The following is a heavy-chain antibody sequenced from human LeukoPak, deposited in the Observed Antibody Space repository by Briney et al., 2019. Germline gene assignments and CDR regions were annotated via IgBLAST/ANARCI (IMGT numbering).Heavy chain of an antibody. CDR3: ARTVVTPGNYFDS. J-gene: IGHJ4*02. D-gene: IGHD4-23*01. V-gene: IGHV3-21*01. Sequence: PGGSLRLSCAASGFTFSSYSMNWVRQAPGKGLEWVSSISSSSSYIYYADAVKGRFTISRDNSKNTLYLQMNSLRAEDTAVYYCARTVVTPGNYFDSWGQGTLGTASS. CDR2: ISSSSSYI. CDR1: GFTFSSYS.